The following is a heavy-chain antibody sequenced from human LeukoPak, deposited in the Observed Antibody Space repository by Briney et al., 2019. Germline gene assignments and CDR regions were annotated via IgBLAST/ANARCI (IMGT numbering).Heavy chain of an antibody. CDR1: GFTFSDSY. CDR2: ISNSGSTR. Sequence: PGGPLRLSCAASGFTFSDSYMGWIRQAPGKGLEWFSYISNSGSTRHYADSVKGRFTISRDNAKNSLYLQMSSLRAEDTAVYYCGRVLGSYALNYWGQGTLVTVSS. J-gene: IGHJ4*02. V-gene: IGHV3-11*01. D-gene: IGHD3-10*01. CDR3: GRVLGSYALNY.